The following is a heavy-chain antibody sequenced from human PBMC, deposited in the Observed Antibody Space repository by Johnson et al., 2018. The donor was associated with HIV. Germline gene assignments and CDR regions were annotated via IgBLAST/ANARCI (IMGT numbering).Heavy chain of an antibody. CDR3: ARDFTAVYCGGDCYAFDI. CDR2: ISYDGSYK. J-gene: IGHJ3*02. D-gene: IGHD2-21*02. V-gene: IGHV3-30*04. Sequence: QVQLVESGGGVVQPGRSLRLSCAASGFTFSNHALHWVRQAPGKGLEWVASISYDGSYKYYADSVKGRFTISRDDSKNTLYLQMNSLRAEDTAVYYCARDFTAVYCGGDCYAFDIWGQGTMVSVSS. CDR1: GFTFSNHA.